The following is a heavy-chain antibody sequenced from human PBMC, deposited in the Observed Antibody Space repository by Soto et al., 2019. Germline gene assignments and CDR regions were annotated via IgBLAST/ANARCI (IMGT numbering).Heavy chain of an antibody. CDR3: ARDRSSLGYCSGGSCYSPAFDI. J-gene: IGHJ3*02. CDR2: INPNSGGT. D-gene: IGHD2-15*01. CDR1: GYTFTGYY. Sequence: QVQLVQSGAEVKKPGASVKVSCKASGYTFTGYYMHWVRQAPGQGLEWMGWINPNSGGTNYAQKFQGWVTRTRDTSISTAYMELSRLRSDDTAVYYCARDRSSLGYCSGGSCYSPAFDIWGQGTMVTVSS. V-gene: IGHV1-2*04.